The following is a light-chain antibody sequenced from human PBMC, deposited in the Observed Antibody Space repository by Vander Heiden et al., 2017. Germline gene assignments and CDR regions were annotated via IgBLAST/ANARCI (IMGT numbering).Light chain of an antibody. CDR2: AAS. CDR1: QIITSY. J-gene: IGKJ1*01. V-gene: IGKV1-39*01. Sequence: DIQMTQSPSSLSASVGDRVTIACRASQIITSYLNWYQQKPGKAPKLLIYAASSLQSGVPSRFSGSGFGTDFTLTTSRLQPEDFATYYCQQSDSNLWTFGQGTTVDIK. CDR3: QQSDSNLWT.